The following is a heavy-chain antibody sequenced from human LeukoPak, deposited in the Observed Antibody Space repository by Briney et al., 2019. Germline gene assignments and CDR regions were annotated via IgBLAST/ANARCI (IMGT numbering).Heavy chain of an antibody. J-gene: IGHJ6*02. CDR1: GGSISSGDYY. Sequence: PSQTLSLTCTVSGGSISSGDYYWSWIRQPPGKGLEWIGYIYYSGSTYYNPSLKSRVTISVDTSKNQFSLKLSSVTAADTAVYYCARDREVGYYDILTGYRYYYGMDVWGQGTTVTVSS. CDR3: ARDREVGYYDILTGYRYYYGMDV. V-gene: IGHV4-30-4*01. CDR2: IYYSGST. D-gene: IGHD3-9*01.